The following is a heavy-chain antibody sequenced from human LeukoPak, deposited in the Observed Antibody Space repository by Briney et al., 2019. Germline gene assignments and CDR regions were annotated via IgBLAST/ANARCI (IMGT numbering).Heavy chain of an antibody. D-gene: IGHD2-15*01. J-gene: IGHJ4*02. V-gene: IGHV3-21*01. CDR3: AISNNGYCSGGSCFYFDY. CDR2: ISSSSSYI. CDR1: GFTFSSYS. Sequence: GGSLRLSCAASGFTFSSYSMNWVRQAPGKGLEWVSSISSSSSYIYYADSVKGRFTISRDNAKNSLNLQMNSLRAEDTAVYYCAISNNGYCSGGSCFYFDYWGQGTLVTVSS.